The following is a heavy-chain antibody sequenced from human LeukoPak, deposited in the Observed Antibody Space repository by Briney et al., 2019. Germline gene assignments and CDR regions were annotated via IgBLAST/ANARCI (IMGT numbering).Heavy chain of an antibody. CDR2: MNPNSGNT. D-gene: IGHD6-13*01. V-gene: IGHV1-8*01. CDR1: EYTFTSSD. CDR3: ARTPTKVAAAGTSWFDP. Sequence: ASVKVSCKASEYTFTSSDINWVQQATGQGLEWMGWMNPNSGNTGYAQKFQGRVTMTRNTSISTAYMELSSLRSEDTAVYYCARTPTKVAAAGTSWFDPWGQGTLVTVSS. J-gene: IGHJ5*02.